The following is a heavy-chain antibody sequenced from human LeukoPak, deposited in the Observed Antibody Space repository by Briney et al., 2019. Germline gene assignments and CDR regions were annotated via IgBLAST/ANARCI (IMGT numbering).Heavy chain of an antibody. CDR3: ARKREGPATGIDY. CDR2: IYSSGRT. CDR1: GVSIISTNSY. V-gene: IGHV4-39*07. J-gene: IGHJ4*02. D-gene: IGHD2-15*01. Sequence: PSETLSLTCTVSGVSIISTNSYWGWIRQSPRTGLEWIGNIYSSGRTYYNPSLKSRVTISIDTSENQFSLKLTSVTAADTAVYYCARKREGPATGIDYWGQGTLVTVSS.